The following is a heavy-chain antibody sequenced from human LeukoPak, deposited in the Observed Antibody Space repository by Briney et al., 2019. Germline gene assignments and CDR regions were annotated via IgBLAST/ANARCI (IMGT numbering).Heavy chain of an antibody. D-gene: IGHD3-22*01. CDR2: ISYSGNT. CDR1: GGSISGYY. CDR3: ARHKAFDYDSSGFFFDY. Sequence: SETLSLTCTVSGGSISGYYWSWIRQSPGKGLEWIGSISYSGNTNYNPSLKSRVTISVDTSKNQLSLKLISVTTADTAVYFCARHKAFDYDSSGFFFDYWGQGTLIIVSS. J-gene: IGHJ4*02. V-gene: IGHV4-59*08.